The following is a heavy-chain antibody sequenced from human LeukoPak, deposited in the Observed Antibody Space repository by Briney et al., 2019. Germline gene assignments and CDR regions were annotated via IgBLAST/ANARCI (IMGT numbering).Heavy chain of an antibody. CDR3: ARGGFARSNYYGSGSYYNFLDY. V-gene: IGHV4-34*01. CDR1: GGSFSGYY. D-gene: IGHD3-10*01. Sequence: SETLSLTCAVYGGSFSGYYWSWIRQPPGKGLEWVGEINHSGSTNYNPSLKSRVTISVDTSKNQFSLKLSSVTAADTAVYYCARGGFARSNYYGSGSYYNFLDYWGQGTLVTVSS. J-gene: IGHJ4*02. CDR2: INHSGST.